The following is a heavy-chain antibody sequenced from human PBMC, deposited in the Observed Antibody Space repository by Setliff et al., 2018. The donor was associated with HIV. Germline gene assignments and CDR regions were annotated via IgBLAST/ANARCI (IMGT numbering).Heavy chain of an antibody. CDR1: YATLSTADYY. D-gene: IGHD2-2*01. J-gene: IGHJ4*02. CDR2: VSYTGTT. Sequence: SETLSLTCTASYATLSTADYYWTWIRQPPGKGLEWIGFVSYTGTTRYSPSLGRRISISIDASKNKFSLQLSSVTAADTAVYYCARQSTTSRDFDYWGQGTLVTVSS. CDR3: ARQSTTSRDFDY. V-gene: IGHV4-30-4*01.